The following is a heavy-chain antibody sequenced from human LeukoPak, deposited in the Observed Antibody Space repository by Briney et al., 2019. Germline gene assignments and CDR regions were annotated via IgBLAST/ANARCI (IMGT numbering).Heavy chain of an antibody. V-gene: IGHV3-23*01. CDR2: ISGSGGST. CDR3: ATSLVGATSYYFDY. Sequence: GGSLRLSCAASGFTFSSYAMSWVRQAPGKGLEWGSAISGSGGSTYYADSVKGRFTISRDNSKNTLYLQMNSLRAEDTAVYYCATSLVGATSYYFDYWGQGTLVTVSS. CDR1: GFTFSSYA. J-gene: IGHJ4*02. D-gene: IGHD1-26*01.